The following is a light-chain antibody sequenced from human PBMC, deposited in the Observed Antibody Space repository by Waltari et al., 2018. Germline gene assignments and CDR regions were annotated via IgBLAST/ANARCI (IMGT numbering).Light chain of an antibody. J-gene: IGLJ2*01. Sequence: QSALTQPPSASGSPGQSVTLPCTGHSNAVGADNYVPWYQPHPGKAPKLMIYEVSMRPSGVPDRFSGSKSDNTASLTVSGLQDEDEADYYCSSFAGNNNVVFGGGTKLTVL. CDR2: EVS. CDR3: SSFAGNNNVV. V-gene: IGLV2-8*01. CDR1: SNAVGADNY.